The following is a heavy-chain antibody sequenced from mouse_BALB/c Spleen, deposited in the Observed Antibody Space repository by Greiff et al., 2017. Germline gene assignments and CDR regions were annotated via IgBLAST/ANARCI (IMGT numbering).Heavy chain of an antibody. CDR3: ARHYYGNYYYYAMDY. J-gene: IGHJ4*01. CDR1: GFTFSSYA. Sequence: EVHLVESGGGLVKPGGSLKLSCAASGFTFSSYAMSWVRQTPEKRLEWVATISSGGSYTYYPDSVKVRFTISRDNAKNTLYLQMSSLRSEDTAMYYCARHYYGNYYYYAMDYWGQGTSVTVSS. CDR2: ISSGGSYT. D-gene: IGHD1-1*01. V-gene: IGHV5-9-3*01.